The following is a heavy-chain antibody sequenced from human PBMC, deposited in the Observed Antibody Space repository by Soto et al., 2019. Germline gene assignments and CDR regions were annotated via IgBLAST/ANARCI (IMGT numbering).Heavy chain of an antibody. D-gene: IGHD1-1*01. Sequence: SGPTLVNPTQTLTLTCTCSGFSVKTSGVGVGWIRQPPGKTLEWLALIYWNDFKRYTPSLESRLTITKDTSKNQVVLSVTNVDHADTDTSYCAHMRAYNGNAGTPHYGIGVWGKGTTVSVAS. V-gene: IGHV2-5*01. CDR1: GFSVKTSGVG. CDR3: AHMRAYNGNAGTPHYGIGV. CDR2: IYWNDFK. J-gene: IGHJ6*04.